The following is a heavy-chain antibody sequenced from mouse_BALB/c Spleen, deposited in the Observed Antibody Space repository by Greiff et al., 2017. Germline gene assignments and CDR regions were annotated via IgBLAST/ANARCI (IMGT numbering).Heavy chain of an antibody. CDR3: ARRGDYDEAMDY. Sequence: EVKLMESGGGLVKLGGSLKLSCAASGFTFSSYYMSWVRQTPEKRLELVAAINSNGGSTYYPDTVKGRFTISRDNAKNTLYLQMSSLKSEDTALYYCARRGDYDEAMDYWGQGTSVTVSS. V-gene: IGHV5-6-2*01. CDR1: GFTFSSYY. D-gene: IGHD2-4*01. CDR2: INSNGGST. J-gene: IGHJ4*01.